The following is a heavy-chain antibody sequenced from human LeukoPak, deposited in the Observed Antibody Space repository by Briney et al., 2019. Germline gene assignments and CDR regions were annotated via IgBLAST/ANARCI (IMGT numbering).Heavy chain of an antibody. J-gene: IGHJ4*02. CDR3: ARQGTYSSAIGMGY. V-gene: IGHV1-46*02. D-gene: IGHD6-19*01. Sequence: ASVTVSCTASGYTFNNHYMYWVRQAPGQGLEWMGVINPSGGSTSYAQKFQGRVTMTRDTSTRTVYMEVNSLRSEDTAVYYCARQGTYSSAIGMGYWGQGTLVTASS. CDR2: INPSGGST. CDR1: GYTFNNHY.